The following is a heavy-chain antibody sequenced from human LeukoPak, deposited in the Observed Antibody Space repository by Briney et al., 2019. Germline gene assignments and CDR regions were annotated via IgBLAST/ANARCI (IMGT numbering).Heavy chain of an antibody. Sequence: SETLSLTCGVSGGSVTSTTYWTWVRPPPGKGLEWIGEIYHSGSSNYNPSLKSRVTISVDKSKNQFSLKLSSVTAADTAVYYCARWQTGTTGRYFDYWGQGTLVTVSS. CDR2: IYHSGSS. CDR3: ARWQTGTTGRYFDY. V-gene: IGHV4-4*02. D-gene: IGHD4-17*01. J-gene: IGHJ4*02. CDR1: GGSVTSTTY.